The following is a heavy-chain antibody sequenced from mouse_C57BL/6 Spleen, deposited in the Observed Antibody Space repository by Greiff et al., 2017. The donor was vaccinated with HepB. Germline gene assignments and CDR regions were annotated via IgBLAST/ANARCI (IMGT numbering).Heavy chain of an antibody. Sequence: QVQLQQSGPELVKPGASVKISCKASGYAFSSSWMNWVKQRPGKGLEWIGRIYPGDGDTNYNGKFKGKATLTADKSSSTAYMQLSSLTSEDSAVYFCAILRQLKAMDYWGQGTSVTVSS. D-gene: IGHD3-2*02. CDR3: AILRQLKAMDY. CDR1: GYAFSSSW. J-gene: IGHJ4*01. CDR2: IYPGDGDT. V-gene: IGHV1-82*01.